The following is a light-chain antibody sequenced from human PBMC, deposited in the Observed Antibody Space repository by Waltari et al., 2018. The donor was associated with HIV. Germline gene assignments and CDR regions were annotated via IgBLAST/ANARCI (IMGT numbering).Light chain of an antibody. J-gene: IGKJ1*01. V-gene: IGKV3-15*01. CDR2: GAS. Sequence: EIVMTKSPATLSLSPGESATLSCRASQTINTNLAWYQQKPGQAPRLLIYGASTTATGIPARFSGSGSGTEFTLTISSLQSEDFAVYYCQQYSNWLRWTFGQGTKVEF. CDR1: QTINTN. CDR3: QQYSNWLRWT.